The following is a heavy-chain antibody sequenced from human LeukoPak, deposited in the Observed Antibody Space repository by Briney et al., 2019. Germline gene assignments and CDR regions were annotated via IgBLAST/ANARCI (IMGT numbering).Heavy chain of an antibody. CDR3: ASWNHYPGEGNFDY. V-gene: IGHV4-39*01. D-gene: IGHD1-1*01. CDR2: IYYSGST. Sequence: SETLSLTCTVSGGSISSSSYYWGWIRQPPGKGLEWIGSIYYSGSTYYNPSLKSRVTISVDTSKNQFSLKLSSVTAADTAVYYCASWNHYPGEGNFDYWGQGTLVTVSS. CDR1: GGSISSSSYY. J-gene: IGHJ4*02.